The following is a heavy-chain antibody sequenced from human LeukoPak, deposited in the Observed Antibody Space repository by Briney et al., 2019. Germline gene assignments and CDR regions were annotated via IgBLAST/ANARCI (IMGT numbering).Heavy chain of an antibody. CDR3: ARYGGSGWVIDN. D-gene: IGHD6-19*01. CDR2: IYYTGAT. CDR1: GGSISSYY. J-gene: IGHJ4*02. V-gene: IGHV4-59*08. Sequence: SETLSVTCTVSGGSISSYYWTWIRQPPGKRLEWIGYIYYTGATSYNPSLKSRVTISVDTSKKQFSLKLTSVTAADTAVYYCARYGGSGWVIDNWGQGTLVTVSS.